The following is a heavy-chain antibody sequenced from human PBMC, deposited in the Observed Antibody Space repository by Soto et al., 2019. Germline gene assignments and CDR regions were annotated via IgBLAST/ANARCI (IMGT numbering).Heavy chain of an antibody. CDR2: IKQDGSEK. Sequence: GGSLRLSCAAPGFTFSSYWMSWVRQAPGKGLEWVANIKQDGSEKYYVDSVKGRFTISRDNAKNSLYLQMNSLRAEDTAVYYGARDSPRTTGHTPYYCDYWGQGSLVTVSS. CDR3: ARDSPRTTGHTPYYCDY. J-gene: IGHJ4*02. CDR1: GFTFSSYW. V-gene: IGHV3-7*01. D-gene: IGHD1-1*01.